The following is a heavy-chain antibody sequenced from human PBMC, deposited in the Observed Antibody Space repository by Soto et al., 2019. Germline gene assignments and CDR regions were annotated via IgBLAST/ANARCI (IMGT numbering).Heavy chain of an antibody. CDR1: GFTVSSNY. J-gene: IGHJ4*02. CDR2: IYSGCST. CDR3: TREVQPGVRREYDY. V-gene: IGHV3-66*01. D-gene: IGHD1-1*01. Sequence: GGSLRLSCAASGFTVSSNYMSWVRQAPGKGLEWVSVIYSGCSTYYADSVKGRFTISRDNSKNTLYLQMNSLRAEDTAVYFCTREVQPGVRREYDYWGQGTLVTVSS.